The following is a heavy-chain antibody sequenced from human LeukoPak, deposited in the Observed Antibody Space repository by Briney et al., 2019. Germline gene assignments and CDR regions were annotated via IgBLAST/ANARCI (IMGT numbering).Heavy chain of an antibody. CDR2: IYTSGST. Sequence: PSQTLSLTCTVSGGSISSGSYYWSWIRQPAGKGLEWIGRIYTSGSTNYNPSLKSRVTISVDTSKNQFSLKLSSVTAADTAVYYCARVSRDGYNTPQYYFDYWGQGTLVTVSS. CDR3: ARVSRDGYNTPQYYFDY. D-gene: IGHD5-24*01. J-gene: IGHJ4*02. CDR1: GGSISSGSYY. V-gene: IGHV4-61*02.